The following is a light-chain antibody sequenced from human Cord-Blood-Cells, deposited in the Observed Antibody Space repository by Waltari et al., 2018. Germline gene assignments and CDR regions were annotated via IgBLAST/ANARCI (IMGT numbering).Light chain of an antibody. V-gene: IGKV3-15*01. Sequence: EIVMTQSTATLSVSPGERATLSCRASQSVSSNLAWYQQKPGQAPKLLIYCASTRATGIPARFSGSGSGTEFTLTISSLQSEDFAVYYCQQYNNWPYTFGQGSKLEIK. J-gene: IGKJ2*01. CDR2: CAS. CDR3: QQYNNWPYT. CDR1: QSVSSN.